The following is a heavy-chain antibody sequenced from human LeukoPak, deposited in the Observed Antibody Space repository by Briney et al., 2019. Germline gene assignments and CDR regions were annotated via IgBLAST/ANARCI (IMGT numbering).Heavy chain of an antibody. CDR3: ARDFGLRCSGGTCYSVYYYGMDV. CDR2: IKQGGSGK. V-gene: IGHV3-7*03. D-gene: IGHD2-15*01. CDR1: GFSFGNYA. Sequence: PGGSLRLSCSASGFSFGNYAMYWVRQAPGKGLEWVANIKQGGSGKYYVDSVKGRFTISRDNAKNSLYLQMNSLRAEDTAVYYCARDFGLRCSGGTCYSVYYYGMDVWGKGTTVTVSS. J-gene: IGHJ6*04.